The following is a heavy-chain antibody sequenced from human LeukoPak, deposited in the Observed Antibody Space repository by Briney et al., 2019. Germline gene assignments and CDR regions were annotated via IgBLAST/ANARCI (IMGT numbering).Heavy chain of an antibody. D-gene: IGHD3-9*01. Sequence: GGSLRLSCAASGFTFSSYAMSWVRQAPGKGLEWVSAISGSGGSTYYADSVKGRFTISRDNSKNTLYLQMNSLRAEDTAVYYCAKHSVLRYFDWSLLPYFDYWGQGPLVPVSS. CDR2: ISGSGGST. CDR3: AKHSVLRYFDWSLLPYFDY. V-gene: IGHV3-23*01. J-gene: IGHJ4*02. CDR1: GFTFSSYA.